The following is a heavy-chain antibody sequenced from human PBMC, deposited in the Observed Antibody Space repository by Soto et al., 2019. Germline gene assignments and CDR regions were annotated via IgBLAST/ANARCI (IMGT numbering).Heavy chain of an antibody. J-gene: IGHJ4*02. CDR1: GFMFDDYA. Sequence: LRLSCAASGFMFDDYAMHWVRQAPGKGLEWVSGISWNSGSIGYADSVKGRFTTSRDNAKNSLYLQMNSLRAEDTALYYCAKDTSIAAAGIDYWGQGTLVTVSS. D-gene: IGHD6-13*01. V-gene: IGHV3-9*01. CDR3: AKDTSIAAAGIDY. CDR2: ISWNSGSI.